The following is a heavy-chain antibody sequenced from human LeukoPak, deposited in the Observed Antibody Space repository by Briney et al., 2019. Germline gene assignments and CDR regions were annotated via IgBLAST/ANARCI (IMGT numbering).Heavy chain of an antibody. V-gene: IGHV3-53*04. CDR1: GFTVSSNY. Sequence: GGSLRLSCAASGFTVSSNYMSWVRQAPGKGLEWVSVIYSGGSTYYADSVKGRFTISRHNSKNTLYLQMNSLRAEDTAVYYCARERGYSYGSHYYYYGMDVWGQGTTVTVSS. J-gene: IGHJ6*02. CDR2: IYSGGST. CDR3: ARERGYSYGSHYYYYGMDV. D-gene: IGHD5-18*01.